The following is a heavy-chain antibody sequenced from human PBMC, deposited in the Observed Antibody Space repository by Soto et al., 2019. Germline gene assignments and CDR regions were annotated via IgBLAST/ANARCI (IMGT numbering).Heavy chain of an antibody. J-gene: IGHJ6*02. D-gene: IGHD3-16*01. V-gene: IGHV3-23*01. CDR3: AKSLEGGYYYYYGLDV. Sequence: EVQLLESGGGLVQPGGSLRLSCAASGFTFSTYAMSWVRQAPGKGLEWVSFISGSGGSTYYTDSVKGRFTTSRDNSKNTLYLKMNSLRAEDTAVYYCAKSLEGGYYYYYGLDVWGQGTTVTVSS. CDR1: GFTFSTYA. CDR2: ISGSGGST.